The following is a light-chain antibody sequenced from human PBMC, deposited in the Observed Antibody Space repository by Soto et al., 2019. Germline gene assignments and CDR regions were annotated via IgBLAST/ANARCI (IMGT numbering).Light chain of an antibody. CDR1: TGAVTSGHY. CDR2: DTN. V-gene: IGLV7-46*01. Sequence: VVTQEPSLTVSPGGTITLTCGSSTGAVTSGHYPYWFQQKPGQAPRTLIYDTNNKHSWTPARFSGSLLGGKAALTLSGAQPEDEAEYYCLLSYSGAHVVFGGGTKLTVL. J-gene: IGLJ2*01. CDR3: LLSYSGAHVV.